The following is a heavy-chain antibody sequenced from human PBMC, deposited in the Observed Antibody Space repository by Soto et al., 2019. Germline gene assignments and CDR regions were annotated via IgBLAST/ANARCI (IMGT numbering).Heavy chain of an antibody. V-gene: IGHV3-30*03. CDR1: TVTINVHG. Sequence: GGSLRLSCTSSTVTINVHGIQWVRQAPGKGLEWVAFISNDGRAQYYADSVKGRFTISRDYSKHTVDLQMNSLRNEDTAVYYCARDIWSGDYKWFDSWGPGTLVTVS. D-gene: IGHD3-3*01. J-gene: IGHJ5*01. CDR3: ARDIWSGDYKWFDS. CDR2: ISNDGRAQ.